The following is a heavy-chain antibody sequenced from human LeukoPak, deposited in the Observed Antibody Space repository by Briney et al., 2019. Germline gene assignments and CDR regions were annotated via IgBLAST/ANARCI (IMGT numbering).Heavy chain of an antibody. Sequence: GGSLRLSCPASPFTFSGSAMSWVRQARGEGLEGVSVIGYSGAKSCYTGSVRGRFSIFRDNSKDTLFLQMNSRRAEDTAIYYCARDMQLSTWGLGTMVTVSS. CDR3: ARDMQLST. D-gene: IGHD3-16*02. CDR1: PFTFSGSA. CDR2: IGYSGAKS. J-gene: IGHJ3*01. V-gene: IGHV3-23*01.